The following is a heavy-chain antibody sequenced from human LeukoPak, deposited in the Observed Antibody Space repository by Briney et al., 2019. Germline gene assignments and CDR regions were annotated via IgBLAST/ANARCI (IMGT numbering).Heavy chain of an antibody. J-gene: IGHJ4*02. D-gene: IGHD5-18*01. CDR2: IKQDGSEK. CDR3: ARARGYSYGLIDY. CDR1: GFTFSSYW. Sequence: PGGSLRLSCAASGFTFSSYWMSWVRQAPGKGLEWVANIKQDGSEKYYVDSVKGRFIISRDNAKNSLYLQMNSLRAEDTAVYYCARARGYSYGLIDYWGQGTLVTVSS. V-gene: IGHV3-7*01.